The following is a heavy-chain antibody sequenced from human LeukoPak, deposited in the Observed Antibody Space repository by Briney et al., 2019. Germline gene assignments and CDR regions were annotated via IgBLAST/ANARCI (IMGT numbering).Heavy chain of an antibody. D-gene: IGHD3-22*01. CDR3: AKDRAPQYYYDSSGYLDY. CDR2: ISGSGGST. CDR1: GFTFSSYA. V-gene: IGHV3-23*01. Sequence: GGSLRLSCAASGFTFSSYAMSWVRQAPGKGLEWVSAISGSGGSTYYADSVKGRFTISRDNSKNTLYLQMNSLRAEDTAVYYCAKDRAPQYYYDSSGYLDYWGQGTLVTVSS. J-gene: IGHJ4*02.